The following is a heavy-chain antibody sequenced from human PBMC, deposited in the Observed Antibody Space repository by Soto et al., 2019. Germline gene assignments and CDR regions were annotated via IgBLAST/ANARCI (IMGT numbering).Heavy chain of an antibody. CDR3: ARDYTLFDP. J-gene: IGHJ5*02. Sequence: PGGSLRLSCAASGFTFSTYTMNWVRQAPGKGLEWVSSISSSSNYIYYADSVKGRFTISRDNAKNSLYLQMNSLRAEDTAVYYCARDYTLFDPWGQGTLVTVSS. CDR2: ISSSSNYI. V-gene: IGHV3-21*01. CDR1: GFTFSTYT.